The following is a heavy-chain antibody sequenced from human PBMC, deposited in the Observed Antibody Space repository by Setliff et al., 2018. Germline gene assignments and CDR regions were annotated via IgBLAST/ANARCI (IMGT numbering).Heavy chain of an antibody. D-gene: IGHD3-10*01. CDR1: GGSISRSSYY. Sequence: SETLSLTCSVSGGSISRSSYYWTWIRQPPGKGLEWIGSMYYSGSTYYNPSLKGRVTLSVDTTKNQFSLKLTSMTAADTAVYFCARHLLVQGTYHFDYWGQGSPVTVS. J-gene: IGHJ4*02. CDR2: MYYSGST. V-gene: IGHV4-39*01. CDR3: ARHLLVQGTYHFDY.